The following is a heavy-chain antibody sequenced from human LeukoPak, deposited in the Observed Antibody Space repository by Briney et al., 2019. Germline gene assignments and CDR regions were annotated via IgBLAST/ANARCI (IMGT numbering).Heavy chain of an antibody. CDR3: ARDAKEQRSYYDY. V-gene: IGHV4-34*01. CDR1: VGSFSGYY. CDR2: INHSGST. J-gene: IGHJ4*02. D-gene: IGHD3-10*01. Sequence: SETLSLTCAVYVGSFSGYYWSWIRQPPWKGLEWIGEINHSGSTNYNPSLKSRVTISVDTSKNQFSLKLSSVTAADTAVYYCARDAKEQRSYYDYWGQGTLVTVSS.